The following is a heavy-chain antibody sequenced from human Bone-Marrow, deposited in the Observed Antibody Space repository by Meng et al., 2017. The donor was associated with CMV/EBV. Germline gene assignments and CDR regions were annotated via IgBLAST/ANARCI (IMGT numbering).Heavy chain of an antibody. V-gene: IGHV1-46*01. D-gene: IGHD2-2*01. CDR3: ARERFQLLLSIYYYYGMDV. CDR1: GYTFTSYY. CDR2: INPSGGST. J-gene: IGHJ6*02. Sequence: ASVKVSCKASGYTFTSYYMHWVRQAPGQGLEWMGIINPSGGSTSYAQKFQGRVTMTRDTSTSTVYMELSSLRSEDTAVYYCARERFQLLLSIYYYYGMDVWGQGTTVTVSS.